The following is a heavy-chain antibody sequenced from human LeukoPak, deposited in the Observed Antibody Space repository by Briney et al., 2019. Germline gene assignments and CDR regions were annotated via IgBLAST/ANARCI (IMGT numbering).Heavy chain of an antibody. CDR1: GFTFSSYA. J-gene: IGHJ4*02. V-gene: IGHV3-64*01. D-gene: IGHD5-18*01. CDR2: ISSNGGST. CDR3: ARESTAMFHLDY. Sequence: LPGGSLRLSCAASGFTFSSYAMHWVRQAPGKGLEYVSAISSNGGSTYYANSVKGRFTISRDNSKNTLYLQMGSLRAEDMAVYYCARESTAMFHLDYWGQGTLVTVSS.